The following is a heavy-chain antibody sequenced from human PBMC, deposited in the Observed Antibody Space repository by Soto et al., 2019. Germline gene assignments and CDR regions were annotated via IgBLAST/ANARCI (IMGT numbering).Heavy chain of an antibody. CDR1: GGSISSSSYY. CDR2: IYYSGST. V-gene: IGHV4-39*01. J-gene: IGHJ4*02. Sequence: SETLSLTCTVSGGSISSSSYYWGWIRQPPGKGLEWIGSIYYSGSTYYNPSLKSRVTISVDTSKNQFSLKLSSVTAADTAVYYCASTEYSGYDWSLDYWGQGTLVT. CDR3: ASTEYSGYDWSLDY. D-gene: IGHD5-12*01.